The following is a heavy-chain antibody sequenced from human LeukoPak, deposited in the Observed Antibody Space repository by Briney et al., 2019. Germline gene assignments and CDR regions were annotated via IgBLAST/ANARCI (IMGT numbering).Heavy chain of an antibody. CDR2: IYYSGST. V-gene: IGHV4-39*01. Sequence: PSETLSLTCTVSGGSISSSSYYWGWIRQPPGKGLEWIGSIYYSGSTYYNPSLKSRVTISVDTSKNQFSLKLSSVTAVDTAVYYCARRSMANPFDYWGQGTLVTVSS. CDR3: ARRSMANPFDY. D-gene: IGHD2/OR15-2a*01. CDR1: GGSISSSSYY. J-gene: IGHJ4*02.